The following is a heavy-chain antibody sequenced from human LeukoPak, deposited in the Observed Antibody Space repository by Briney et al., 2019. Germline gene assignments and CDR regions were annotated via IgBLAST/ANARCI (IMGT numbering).Heavy chain of an antibody. D-gene: IGHD3-3*01. CDR3: ARDRSLFGVVIKLFDY. CDR2: VSSDGNSK. J-gene: IGHJ4*02. V-gene: IGHV3-30*03. Sequence: GGSLRLSCAASGFTFSNYAMHWVRQAPGKGLEWVAVVSSDGNSKYYADSVKGRFTISRDNSKNTLYLQMNSLRAEDTAVYYCARDRSLFGVVIKLFDYWGQGTLVTVSS. CDR1: GFTFSNYA.